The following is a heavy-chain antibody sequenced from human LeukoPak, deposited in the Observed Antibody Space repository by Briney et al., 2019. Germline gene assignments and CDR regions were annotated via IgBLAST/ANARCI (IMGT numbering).Heavy chain of an antibody. J-gene: IGHJ5*02. CDR2: ISSSSSTI. CDR1: GFTFSSYS. Sequence: GGSLRLSCAASGFTFSSYSMNWVRQAPGKGLEWVSYISSSSSTIYYADSVKGRFTISRDNAKNSLYLQMNSLRAEDTAVYYCARDPGYSSYPFAPWGQGTLVTVSS. CDR3: ARDPGYSSYPFAP. V-gene: IGHV3-48*01. D-gene: IGHD6-6*01.